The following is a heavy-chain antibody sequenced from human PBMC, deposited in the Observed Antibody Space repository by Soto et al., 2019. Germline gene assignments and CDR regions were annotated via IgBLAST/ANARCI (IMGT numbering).Heavy chain of an antibody. Sequence: SEPKSHTSSVAEGSIVVYCWSWFRPPPGKGLEWIGYVYFSGSTNYSPSLKSRVTITVDTSKKQFSLNLSFVTAADTAVYYCTRHPLVGATAGYWGQVTLVTVSS. CDR1: EGSIVVYC. V-gene: IGHV4-59*08. D-gene: IGHD1-26*01. CDR2: VYFSGST. CDR3: TRHPLVGATAGY. J-gene: IGHJ4*02.